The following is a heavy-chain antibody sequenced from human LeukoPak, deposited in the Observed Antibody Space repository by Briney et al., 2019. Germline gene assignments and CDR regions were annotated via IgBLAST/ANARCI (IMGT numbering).Heavy chain of an antibody. V-gene: IGHV3-30*18. Sequence: GGSLRLSCAASGFTFSTYAVSWVRQAPGKGLEWVAVISYDGSNKYYADSVKGRFTISRDNSKNTPYLQMNSLRAEDTAVYYCAKDDDSSSFSYYYYYYGMDVWGQGTTVTVSS. J-gene: IGHJ6*02. CDR1: GFTFSTYA. CDR3: AKDDDSSSFSYYYYYYGMDV. CDR2: ISYDGSNK. D-gene: IGHD6-6*01.